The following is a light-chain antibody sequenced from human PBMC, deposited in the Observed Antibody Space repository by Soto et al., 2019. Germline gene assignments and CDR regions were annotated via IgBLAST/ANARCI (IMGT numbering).Light chain of an antibody. CDR1: QSVTYN. CDR2: GAF. V-gene: IGKV3-15*01. J-gene: IGKJ4*02. CDR3: QQYQNWPPLS. Sequence: EIVMTQSPATLSVSPGETATLSCRASQSVTYNLAWYQQKPGQGPRLLIYGAFTRATGIPARFSGSGSGTEFTLTIGSLQSEDFAVYYCQQYQNWPPLSFGGGTKVEIK.